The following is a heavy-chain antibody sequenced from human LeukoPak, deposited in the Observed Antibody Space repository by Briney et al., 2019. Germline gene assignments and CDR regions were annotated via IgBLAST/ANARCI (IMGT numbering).Heavy chain of an antibody. CDR1: GASISVSS. CDR2: VHYSGRI. J-gene: IGHJ4*02. Sequence: SETLSLTCTVSGASISVSSWSWIRQPPGKGMEWIGYVHYSGRINYSPSLKSRVTILMDTSKNQFSLHLTSVTAADTAVYFCVRGYGWYNLWDLGTLVTVSS. D-gene: IGHD6-19*01. CDR3: VRGYGWYNL. V-gene: IGHV4-59*01.